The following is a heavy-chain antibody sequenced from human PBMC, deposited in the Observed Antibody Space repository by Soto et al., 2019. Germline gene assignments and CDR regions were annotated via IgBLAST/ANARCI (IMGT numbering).Heavy chain of an antibody. V-gene: IGHV3-30*18. CDR1: GFTFSSYG. J-gene: IGHJ4*02. CDR2: ISYDGSNK. CDR3: AKVGLVTEMATILDY. D-gene: IGHD5-12*01. Sequence: QVQLVESGGGVVQPGRSLRLSCEASGFTFSSYGMHWVRQAPGKGLEWVAVISYDGSNKYYADSVKGRFTISRDNSKNTLYLQMNSLRAEDTAVYYCAKVGLVTEMATILDYWGQGTLVTVSS.